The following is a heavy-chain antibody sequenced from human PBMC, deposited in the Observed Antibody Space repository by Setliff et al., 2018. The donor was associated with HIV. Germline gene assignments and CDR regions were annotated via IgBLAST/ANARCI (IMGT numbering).Heavy chain of an antibody. CDR3: AGDGHLYGQPFDY. D-gene: IGHD3-10*01. CDR1: GFSFSNYA. Sequence: GGSLRLSCAAFGFSFSNYAMTWVRQAPGQGLEWVSSISGSGDSAYYADSVRGRFTISRDFSNNTLYLKMNSLSSEDAAVYFCAGDGHLYGQPFDYWGQGALVTVSS. CDR2: ISGSGDSA. J-gene: IGHJ4*02. V-gene: IGHV3-23*01.